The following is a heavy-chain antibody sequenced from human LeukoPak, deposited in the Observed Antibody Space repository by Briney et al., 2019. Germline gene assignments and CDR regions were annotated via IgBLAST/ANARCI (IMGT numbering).Heavy chain of an antibody. D-gene: IGHD3-10*01. CDR2: ISSSNSYI. CDR3: ARDRQPYGSGSLNWFDP. J-gene: IGHJ5*02. CDR1: GFTFSASP. Sequence: GGSLRLSCAASGFTFSASPMIWVRQAPGKGLEWVSSISSSNSYIYYADSVKGRFTISRDNAKNSLYLQMNSLRAEDTAVYYCARDRQPYGSGSLNWFDPWGQGTLVTVSS. V-gene: IGHV3-21*01.